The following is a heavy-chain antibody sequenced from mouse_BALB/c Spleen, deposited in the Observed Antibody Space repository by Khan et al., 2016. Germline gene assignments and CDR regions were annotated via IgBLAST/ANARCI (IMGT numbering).Heavy chain of an antibody. J-gene: IGHJ3*01. V-gene: IGHV14-1*02. CDR3: ARGDYGNYAAY. CDR1: GFNIKDNY. Sequence: VQLQQSGAELVRPGASVKLSCKASGFNIKDNYMHWVKQRPEQGLECIGWIDPENGNTIYAPKFQGKARITADTSSNTAYLQLSSLTSEDTAVYYCARGDYGNYAAYWGQGALVTVSA. D-gene: IGHD2-1*01. CDR2: IDPENGNT.